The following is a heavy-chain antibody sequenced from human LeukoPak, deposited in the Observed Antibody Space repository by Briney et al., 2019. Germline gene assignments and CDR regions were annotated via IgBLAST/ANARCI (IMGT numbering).Heavy chain of an antibody. CDR2: IYSGGST. Sequence: GGSLRLSCAASGFTVSSNYMSWVRRAPGKGLEWVSVIYSGGSTYYADSVKGRFTISRDNSKNTLYLQMNSLRAEDTAVYYCARDDGGHDAFDIWGQGTMVTVSS. CDR1: GFTVSSNY. J-gene: IGHJ3*02. D-gene: IGHD3-3*01. V-gene: IGHV3-66*01. CDR3: ARDDGGHDAFDI.